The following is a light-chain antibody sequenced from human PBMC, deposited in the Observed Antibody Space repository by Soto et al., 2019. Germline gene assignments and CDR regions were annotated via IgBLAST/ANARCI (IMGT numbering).Light chain of an antibody. CDR1: SSDIGAYDY. CDR2: EVT. V-gene: IGLV2-14*01. J-gene: IGLJ1*01. Sequence: SDLTQPACGSGSPGQSITISCTGTSSDIGAYDYVSWYQQYPGRVPKLIIHEVTNRPSGVSDRFSGSKSGNTASLTISGLQTEDEADYYCSSHAGSNAFYVFGTGTKVTVL. CDR3: SSHAGSNAFYV.